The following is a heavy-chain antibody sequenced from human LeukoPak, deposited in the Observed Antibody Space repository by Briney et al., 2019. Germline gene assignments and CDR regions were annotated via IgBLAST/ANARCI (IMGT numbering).Heavy chain of an antibody. J-gene: IGHJ4*02. Sequence: GGSLRLSCAASGFTFSSYAMSWVRQPPGKGLEWVSAISGSGGSTYYADSVKGRFTISRDNSKNTLYLQMNSLRAEDTAVYYCAKGPVGDTRSGDYWGQGTLVTVSS. CDR1: GFTFSSYA. D-gene: IGHD1-26*01. CDR3: AKGPVGDTRSGDY. V-gene: IGHV3-23*01. CDR2: ISGSGGST.